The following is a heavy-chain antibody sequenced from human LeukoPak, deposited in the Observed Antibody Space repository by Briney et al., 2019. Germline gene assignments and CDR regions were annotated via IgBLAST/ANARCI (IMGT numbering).Heavy chain of an antibody. J-gene: IGHJ5*02. CDR2: IYPGDSET. D-gene: IGHD3-10*01. V-gene: IGHV5-51*01. CDR3: ATLLMLRGFRWFDP. CDR1: GNSFTTYW. Sequence: GESLKISCKFSGNSFTTYWIVWVRQMPGKGLEWMGNIYPGDSETRYSPSFQGQVTISADRSITTAYLQWSSLKASDTAMYYCATLLMLRGFRWFDPWGQGTLVTVSS.